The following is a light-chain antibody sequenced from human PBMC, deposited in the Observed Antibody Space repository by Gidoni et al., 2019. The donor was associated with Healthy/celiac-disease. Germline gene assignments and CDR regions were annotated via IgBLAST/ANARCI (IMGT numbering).Light chain of an antibody. J-gene: IGKJ1*01. CDR1: QGISSY. CDR2: AAS. Sequence: AIRMTQSPSSFSASTGDRVTITCRASQGISSYLAWYQQKPGKAPKPLIYAASTLQSGVPSRFSGSGSGTDFTLTISCLQSEDFATYYCQQYYSYRTFGQGTKVEIK. V-gene: IGKV1-8*01. CDR3: QQYYSYRT.